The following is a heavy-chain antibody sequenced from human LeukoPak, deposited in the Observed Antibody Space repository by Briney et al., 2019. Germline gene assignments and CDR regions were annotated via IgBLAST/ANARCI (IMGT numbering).Heavy chain of an antibody. CDR1: GFTFSSYS. J-gene: IGHJ5*02. CDR2: ISGDGGIT. D-gene: IGHD3-10*01. CDR3: ARSLERDYHGSNYYMNNWFDP. Sequence: PGGSLRLSCAASGFTFSSYSMNWVRQAPGKGLEWVSTISGDGGITYYADSVKGRFTISRDNSKNTLYLQMNSLRAEDTAVYYCARSLERDYHGSNYYMNNWFDPWGQGTLVTVSS. V-gene: IGHV3-23*01.